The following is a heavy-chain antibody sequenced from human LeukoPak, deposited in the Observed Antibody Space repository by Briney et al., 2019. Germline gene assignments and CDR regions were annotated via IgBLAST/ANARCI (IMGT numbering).Heavy chain of an antibody. Sequence: ASVKVSCKASGYTFTSYYMHWVRQAPGQGLEWIGIINPSGGSTSYAQKFQGRVTMTRDMSTSTVYMELSSLRSEDTAVYYCARARITMVRGVINYYFDYWGQGTLVTVSS. CDR2: INPSGGST. J-gene: IGHJ4*02. CDR3: ARARITMVRGVINYYFDY. V-gene: IGHV1-46*01. D-gene: IGHD3-10*01. CDR1: GYTFTSYY.